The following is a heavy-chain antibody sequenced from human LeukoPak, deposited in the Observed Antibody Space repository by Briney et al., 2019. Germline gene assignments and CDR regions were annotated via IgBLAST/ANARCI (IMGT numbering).Heavy chain of an antibody. J-gene: IGHJ4*02. D-gene: IGHD4-11*01. V-gene: IGHV3-23*01. CDR3: ARDDVMTTVTNGLDC. Sequence: GGSLRLSCAASGFTFSSYAMSWVRQAPGKGLEWVSAISGSGGSTYYADSVKGRFTISRDNSKNTLYLQMNSLRSEDTAVYYCARDDVMTTVTNGLDCWGQGTLVTVSS. CDR1: GFTFSSYA. CDR2: ISGSGGST.